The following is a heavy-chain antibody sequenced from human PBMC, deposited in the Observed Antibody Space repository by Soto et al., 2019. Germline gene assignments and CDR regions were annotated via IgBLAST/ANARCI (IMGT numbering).Heavy chain of an antibody. CDR3: AMYFWSGRLTDQFDC. Sequence: QVQLVQSGPEVKKPGASVKVSCKGSGYTFNSFGISWVRQAPGQGLEWMGWISGYNANTKYAQKFQGRVTMTTDTSTSTAYMDLRSLRSDDTAVYYCAMYFWSGRLTDQFDCWGQGSLVTVSS. J-gene: IGHJ4*02. V-gene: IGHV1-18*01. CDR1: GYTFNSFG. D-gene: IGHD3-3*01. CDR2: ISGYNANT.